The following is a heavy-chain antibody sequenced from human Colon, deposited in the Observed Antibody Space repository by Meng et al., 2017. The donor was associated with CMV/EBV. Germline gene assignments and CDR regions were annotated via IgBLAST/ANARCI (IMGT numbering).Heavy chain of an antibody. J-gene: IGHJ6*02. CDR2: ISDRGGTT. V-gene: IGHV3-23*01. D-gene: IGHD1-1*01. CDR3: AKGRSGATYSGLDV. CDR1: GFSFSSYA. Sequence: GGSLRLSCAASGFSFSSYAMNWVRQAPGKGLEWVSGISDRGGTTYYDDSVRGRFIISRDYSERTLSLQMNGLRAEDTAVYYCAKGRSGATYSGLDVWGQGTTVTVSS.